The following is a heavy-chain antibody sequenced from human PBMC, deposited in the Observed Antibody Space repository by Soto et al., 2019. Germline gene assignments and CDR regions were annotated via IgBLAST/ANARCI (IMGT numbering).Heavy chain of an antibody. Sequence: QPGGSLRLSCAASGFTVSSNYMSWVRQAPGKGLEWVSVIYSGGSTYYADSVKGRFTISRDNSKNTLYLQMNSLRAEDTAVYYCAIFHIAVDDTDVFDFCGRGTMV. D-gene: IGHD6-19*01. J-gene: IGHJ3*01. CDR1: GFTVSSNY. V-gene: IGHV3-66*01. CDR3: AIFHIAVDDTDVFDF. CDR2: IYSGGST.